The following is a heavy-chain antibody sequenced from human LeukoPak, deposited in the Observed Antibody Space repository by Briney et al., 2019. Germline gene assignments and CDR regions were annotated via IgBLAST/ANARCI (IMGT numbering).Heavy chain of an antibody. Sequence: PGGSLRLSCAASGFTFSSYYMHWVRQAPGRGLEYVSSITDNGDSTYYVNSVKGRFTISRDNSKSTLYLHMGSLRAEDMAVYYCARSSQYYGSGRYYFDFWGLGALVTVSP. CDR1: GFTFSSYY. CDR3: ARSSQYYGSGRYYFDF. CDR2: ITDNGDST. J-gene: IGHJ4*02. D-gene: IGHD3-10*01. V-gene: IGHV3-64*01.